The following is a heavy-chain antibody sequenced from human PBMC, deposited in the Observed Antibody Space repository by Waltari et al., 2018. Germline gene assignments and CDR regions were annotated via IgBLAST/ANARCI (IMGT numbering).Heavy chain of an antibody. Sequence: QVQLVESGGGVVQPGRSLRLSCAASGFTFSSSAMHWVRQAPGKGLEWVAVISYDGSNKYYADSVKGRFTISRDNSKNTLYLQMNSLRAEDTAVYYCARSALADWGQGTLVTVSS. CDR2: ISYDGSNK. CDR3: ARSALAD. J-gene: IGHJ4*02. CDR1: GFTFSSSA. V-gene: IGHV3-30-3*01.